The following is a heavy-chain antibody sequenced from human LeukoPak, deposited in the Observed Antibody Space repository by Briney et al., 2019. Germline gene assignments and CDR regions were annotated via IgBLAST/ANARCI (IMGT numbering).Heavy chain of an antibody. CDR1: GYSISSGYY. D-gene: IGHD3-10*01. J-gene: IGHJ3*02. V-gene: IGHV4-38-2*01. Sequence: SETLSLTCAVSGYSISSGYYWGWIRQPPGKGLEWIGSIYHSGSTYYNPSLKSRVTISVDTSKNQFSLKLSSVTAADTAVYYCASSDGSGMGHARPFDIWGPRDNGHRLF. CDR3: ASSDGSGMGHARPFDI. CDR2: IYHSGST.